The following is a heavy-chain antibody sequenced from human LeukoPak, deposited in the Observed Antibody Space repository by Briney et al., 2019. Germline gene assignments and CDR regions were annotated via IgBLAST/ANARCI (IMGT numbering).Heavy chain of an antibody. CDR2: INHSGST. Sequence: GSLRLPCAASGLRFSDYYVSWIRQPPGKGLEWIGEINHSGSTYYNPSLKSRVTISVDTSKNQFSLKLSSVTAADTAVYYCARELYDILTGFQNWFDPWGQGTLVTVSS. V-gene: IGHV4-34*01. J-gene: IGHJ5*02. D-gene: IGHD3-9*01. CDR1: GLRFSDYY. CDR3: ARELYDILTGFQNWFDP.